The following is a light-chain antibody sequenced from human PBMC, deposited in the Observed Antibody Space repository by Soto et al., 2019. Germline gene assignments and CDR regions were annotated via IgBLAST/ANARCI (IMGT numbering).Light chain of an antibody. Sequence: DIQMTQSPSSLSASVRDRVTITCRASQSISSYLNWYQQKPGKAPKLLIFAASSLQSGVPSRFSGSGSGTDFTLTISSLQPEDFATYYCQQSYSTPFTFGPGTRVD. CDR1: QSISSY. CDR3: QQSYSTPFT. CDR2: AAS. J-gene: IGKJ3*01. V-gene: IGKV1-39*01.